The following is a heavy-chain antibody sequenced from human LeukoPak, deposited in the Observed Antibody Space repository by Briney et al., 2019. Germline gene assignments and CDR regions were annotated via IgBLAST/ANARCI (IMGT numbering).Heavy chain of an antibody. D-gene: IGHD4-17*01. V-gene: IGHV3-74*01. J-gene: IGHJ4*02. CDR1: GFTFSNYW. Sequence: GGSLRLSCAASGFTFSNYWMHWVRQAPGKGLVWVSRINSDARSTSYADSVKGRFTISRDNAKNTLYLQMNSLRAEDTAVYYCAVGLRVTTFSYWGQGTLVTVSS. CDR3: AVGLRVTTFSY. CDR2: INSDARST.